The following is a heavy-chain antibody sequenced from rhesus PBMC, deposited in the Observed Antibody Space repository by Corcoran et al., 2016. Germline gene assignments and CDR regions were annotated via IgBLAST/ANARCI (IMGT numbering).Heavy chain of an antibody. J-gene: IGHJ4*01. CDR2: IYGSGGGT. CDR3: ARDPYYSSGHLFDY. CDR1: GGSISDDYY. Sequence: QVQLQESGPGLVKPSETLSLTCAVSGGSISDDYYWSWIRQPPGKGGEVIWYIYGSGGGTNYKTSLKNRVNISIDPSKNQFSLKLSSVNAADTAVYYCARDPYYSSGHLFDYWGQGVLVTVSS. V-gene: IGHV4-106*01. D-gene: IGHD6-31*01.